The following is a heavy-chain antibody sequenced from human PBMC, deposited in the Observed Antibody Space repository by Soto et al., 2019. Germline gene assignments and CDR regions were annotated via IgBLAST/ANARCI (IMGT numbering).Heavy chain of an antibody. CDR1: GFTFDDYA. Sequence: DVQLVESGGGLVQPGRSLRLSCAASGFTFDDYAMHWVRQAPGKGLEWVSGISWNSGSIGYADSVKGRFTISRDNAKNSLYLQMNSLRAEDTALYYCAKDMAPGISGYYMPPDDAFDIWGQGTMVTVSS. CDR3: AKDMAPGISGYYMPPDDAFDI. CDR2: ISWNSGSI. D-gene: IGHD3-3*01. J-gene: IGHJ3*02. V-gene: IGHV3-9*01.